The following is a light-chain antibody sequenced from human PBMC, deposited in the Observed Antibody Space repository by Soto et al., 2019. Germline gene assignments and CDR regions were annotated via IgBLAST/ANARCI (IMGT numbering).Light chain of an antibody. CDR1: QNVNDY. CDR2: DAS. J-gene: IGKJ1*01. V-gene: IGKV1-5*01. Sequence: DIQMTQTPSTLSASVGDRVTINCRASQNVNDYLAWYQQKPGNSPKFLIYDASTLESGVPSRFSGSGSGTEFTLTISGLQADDFATYYCQQYSSHKTFGQGTKLEVK. CDR3: QQYSSHKT.